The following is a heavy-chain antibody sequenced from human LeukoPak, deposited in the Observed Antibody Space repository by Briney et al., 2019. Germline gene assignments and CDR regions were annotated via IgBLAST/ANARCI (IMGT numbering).Heavy chain of an antibody. Sequence: GGSLRLSCAASGFAFSTYSMIWVRQAPGKGLEWVSIIFGSGDTTYYADSVKGRFTVSRDNSKNMLYLQMNNLRPEDTATYYCAKRNTMVRGGPCFDYWGQGLMVTVSS. CDR2: IFGSGDTT. J-gene: IGHJ4*02. V-gene: IGHV3-23*01. CDR1: GFAFSTYS. CDR3: AKRNTMVRGGPCFDY. D-gene: IGHD3-10*01.